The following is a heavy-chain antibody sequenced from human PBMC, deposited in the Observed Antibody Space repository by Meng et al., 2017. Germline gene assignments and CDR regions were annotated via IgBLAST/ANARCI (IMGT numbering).Heavy chain of an antibody. CDR2: INAGNGNT. CDR3: ARDVRESSGWFGGFDY. D-gene: IGHD6-19*01. V-gene: IGHV1-3*01. J-gene: IGHJ4*02. Sequence: HGQLLQSGAGVKKPGASVKVSCKASGYTFTSYAMHWVRQAPGQRLEWMGWINAGNGNTKYSQKFQGRVTITRDTSASTAYMELSSLRSEDTAVYYCARDVRESSGWFGGFDYWGQGTLVTVSS. CDR1: GYTFTSYA.